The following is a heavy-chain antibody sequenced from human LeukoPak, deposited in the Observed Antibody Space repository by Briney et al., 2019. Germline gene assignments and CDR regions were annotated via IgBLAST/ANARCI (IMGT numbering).Heavy chain of an antibody. J-gene: IGHJ4*02. V-gene: IGHV3-66*01. Sequence: GGSLRLSCAASGLTFSSYPMSWVRQAPGKGLEWVSVIYSGGSTYYADSVKGRFTISRDNSKNTVYLQMNSLRAEDTAVYYCARWFCTTTNCYYDYWGQGTLVTVSS. CDR3: ARWFCTTTNCYYDY. CDR2: IYSGGST. D-gene: IGHD2-2*01. CDR1: GLTFSSYP.